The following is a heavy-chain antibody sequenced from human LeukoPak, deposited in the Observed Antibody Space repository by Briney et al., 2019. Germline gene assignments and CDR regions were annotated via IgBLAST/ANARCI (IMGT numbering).Heavy chain of an antibody. D-gene: IGHD2-15*01. V-gene: IGHV1-18*01. CDR3: ASFDLNCSGGSCYVVGAFDI. CDR1: GYTFTSYG. Sequence: PVASVKVSCKASGYTFTSYGISWVRQAPGRGLEWMGWISAYNGNTNYAQKLQGRVTMTTDTSASTAYMELRSLRSDDTAVYYCASFDLNCSGGSCYVVGAFDIWGQGTMVTVSS. J-gene: IGHJ3*02. CDR2: ISAYNGNT.